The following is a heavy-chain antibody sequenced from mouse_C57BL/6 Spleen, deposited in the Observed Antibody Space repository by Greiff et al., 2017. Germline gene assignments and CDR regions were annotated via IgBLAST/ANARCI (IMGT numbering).Heavy chain of an antibody. V-gene: IGHV1-64*01. Sequence: QVQLQQPGAELVKPGASVKLSCKASGYTFTSYWMHWVKQRPGQDLEWIGMIHPNSGSTNYNEKFKSKATLTVDKSSSTAYMQLSSLTSEDSAVYYCARSELGRNAMDYWGQGTSVTVSS. D-gene: IGHD4-1*01. J-gene: IGHJ4*01. CDR2: IHPNSGST. CDR1: GYTFTSYW. CDR3: ARSELGRNAMDY.